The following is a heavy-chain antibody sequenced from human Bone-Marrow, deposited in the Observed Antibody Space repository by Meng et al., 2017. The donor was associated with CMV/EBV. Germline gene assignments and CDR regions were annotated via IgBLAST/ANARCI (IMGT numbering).Heavy chain of an antibody. V-gene: IGHV3-21*01. J-gene: IGHJ3*02. CDR2: ISSSSSYI. CDR1: GFTFSSYS. CDR3: ARTYYDFWSGYSEGAFDI. D-gene: IGHD3-3*01. Sequence: GGSLRLSCAASGFTFSSYSMNWVRQAPGKGLEWVSSISSSSSYIYYADSVKGRFTISRDNAKNSLYLQMNSLRAEDTAVYYCARTYYDFWSGYSEGAFDIWGQGTMVTVS.